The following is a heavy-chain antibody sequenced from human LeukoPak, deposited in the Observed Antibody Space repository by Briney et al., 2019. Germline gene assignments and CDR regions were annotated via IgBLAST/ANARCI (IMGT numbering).Heavy chain of an antibody. J-gene: IGHJ4*02. Sequence: GGSLRLSCAASGFTFSSYEMNWVRQAPGKGLEWVSYISSSGSTIYYADSAKGRFTISRDNAKNSLYLQMNSLRAEDTAVYYCARGIEGYGDLPIDYWGQGTLVTVSS. V-gene: IGHV3-48*03. D-gene: IGHD4-17*01. CDR1: GFTFSSYE. CDR3: ARGIEGYGDLPIDY. CDR2: ISSSGSTI.